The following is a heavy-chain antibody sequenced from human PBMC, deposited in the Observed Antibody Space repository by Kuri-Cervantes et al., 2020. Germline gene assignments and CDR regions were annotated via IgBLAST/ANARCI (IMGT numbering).Heavy chain of an antibody. V-gene: IGHV4-38-2*01. CDR2: IYHSGNT. CDR1: GYSISSGYY. J-gene: IGHJ4*02. Sequence: SETLSLTCAVSGYSISSGYYWGWIRQPPGKGLEWIGSIYHSGNTYYNPSLKSRVTISVDTSKNQFSLKLSSVTAADTAVYYCARAYCSGGSCYSRHFDYWGQGTLVTVSS. D-gene: IGHD2-15*01. CDR3: ARAYCSGGSCYSRHFDY.